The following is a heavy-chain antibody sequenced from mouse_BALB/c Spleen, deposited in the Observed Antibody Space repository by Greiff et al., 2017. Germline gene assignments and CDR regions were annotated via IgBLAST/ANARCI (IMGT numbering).Heavy chain of an antibody. CDR2: ISTYYGDA. D-gene: IGHD2-4*01. Sequence: QVQLQQSGAELVRPGVSVKISCKGSGYTFTDYAMHWVKQSHAKSLEWIGVISTYYGDASYNQKFKGKATMTVDKSSSTAYMQLSSLTSEDSAVYYCTRKDYDGGFAYWGQGTLVTVSA. V-gene: IGHV1S137*01. J-gene: IGHJ3*01. CDR3: TRKDYDGGFAY. CDR1: GYTFTDYA.